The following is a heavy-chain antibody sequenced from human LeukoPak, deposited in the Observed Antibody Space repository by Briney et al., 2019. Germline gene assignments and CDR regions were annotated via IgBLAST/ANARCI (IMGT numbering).Heavy chain of an antibody. CDR3: AREEVGATFDY. J-gene: IGHJ4*02. V-gene: IGHV1-69*04. D-gene: IGHD1-26*01. Sequence: SVKVSCKASGGTFISYTISWVRQAPGQGLEWMGRIIPILGIANYAQKFQGRVTITADKSTSTAYMELSSLRSEDTAVYYCAREEVGATFDYWGQGTLVTVSS. CDR1: GGTFISYT. CDR2: IIPILGIA.